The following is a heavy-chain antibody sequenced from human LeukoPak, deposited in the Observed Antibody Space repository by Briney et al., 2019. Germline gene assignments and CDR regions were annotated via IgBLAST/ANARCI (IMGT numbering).Heavy chain of an antibody. CDR3: AKDVVPSLYYAFAN. Sequence: SGGSLRLSCAASGFTFSGFYMSWIRQAPGKGLEWVSGLNWNSGSTAYADSVKGRSTISRDNAKNSLYLQMNSLRAEDTAFYYCAKDVVPSLYYAFANWGQGILVTVSS. CDR2: LNWNSGST. V-gene: IGHV3-9*01. J-gene: IGHJ4*02. CDR1: GFTFSGFY. D-gene: IGHD3-16*01.